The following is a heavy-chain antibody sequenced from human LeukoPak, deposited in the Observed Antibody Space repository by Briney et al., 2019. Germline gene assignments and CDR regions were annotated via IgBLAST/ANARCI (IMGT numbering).Heavy chain of an antibody. J-gene: IGHJ4*02. CDR1: GFTFSSYA. D-gene: IGHD1-26*01. CDR3: AREDHSGSYYFDY. V-gene: IGHV3-30-3*01. Sequence: GGSLRLSCAASGFTFSSYAMHWVRQAPGKGLEWVAVISYDGSNKYYADSVKGRFTISRDNSKNTLYLQMNSLRAEGTAVYYCAREDHSGSYYFDYWGQGTLVTVSS. CDR2: ISYDGSNK.